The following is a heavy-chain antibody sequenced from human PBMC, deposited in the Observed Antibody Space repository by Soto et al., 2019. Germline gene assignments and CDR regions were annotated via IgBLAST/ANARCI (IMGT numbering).Heavy chain of an antibody. J-gene: IGHJ6*02. CDR2: IYYSVSS. V-gene: IGHV4-30-4*01. CDR3: ARAIVDTIGGRDV. CDR1: GGSISSGDYY. Sequence: SETLSLTCTVSGGSISSGDYYWSWILHPPGKGLEYIGYIYYSVSSHYNPSLKSRVTISLDTSRNHFSLKLSSVTAADTAVYYCARAIVDTIGGRDVWGQGNPVIVS. D-gene: IGHD5-12*01.